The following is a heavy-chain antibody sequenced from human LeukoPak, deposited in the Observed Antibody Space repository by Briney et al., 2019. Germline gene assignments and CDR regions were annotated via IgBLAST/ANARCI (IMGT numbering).Heavy chain of an antibody. J-gene: IGHJ4*02. V-gene: IGHV4-38-2*01. CDR3: GIAPDY. CDR1: GFTFSSYG. Sequence: GSLRLSCAASGFTFSSYGMSWIRQPPGKGLEWIGSFYNSGSTYYNPSLKSRVTISVDTSKSQFSLKLTSVTAADTAVYYCGIAPDYWGQGTLVIVSS. CDR2: FYNSGST.